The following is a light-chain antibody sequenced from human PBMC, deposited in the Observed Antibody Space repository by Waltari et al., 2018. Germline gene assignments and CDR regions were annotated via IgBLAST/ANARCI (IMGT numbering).Light chain of an antibody. J-gene: IGKJ2*01. V-gene: IGKV3-20*01. CDR1: QSVASPY. CDR3: QQYGGSPNT. CDR2: GAS. Sequence: EIVLTQSPDTLSFSPGERSTLSCRASQSVASPYLAWYQQKPGQSPRLLIYGASSRATGIPDRFSGSGSGTEFTLTITRLEPEDFAVYYCQQYGGSPNTFGQGTKLEI.